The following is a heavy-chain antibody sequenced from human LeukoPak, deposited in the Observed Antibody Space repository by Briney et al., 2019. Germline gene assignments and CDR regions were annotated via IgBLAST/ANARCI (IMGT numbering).Heavy chain of an antibody. Sequence: PGGSLRLSCAASGLTFSSYWMHWVRQAPGKGLVWVSRINSDGSSTSYADSVKGRFTISRDNAKNTLYLQMNSLRAEDTAVYYCARDGTGSTWVAYNWFDLWGQGTLVTVSS. J-gene: IGHJ5*02. V-gene: IGHV3-74*01. CDR3: ARDGTGSTWVAYNWFDL. CDR1: GLTFSSYW. D-gene: IGHD6-13*01. CDR2: INSDGSST.